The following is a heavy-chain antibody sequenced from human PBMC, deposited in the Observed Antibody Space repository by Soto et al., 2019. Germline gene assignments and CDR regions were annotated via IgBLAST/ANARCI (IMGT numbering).Heavy chain of an antibody. J-gene: IGHJ4*02. CDR3: ARDLAAGDH. CDR1: GYTFTHYY. CDR2: INPASGST. Sequence: QVQLVQSGAEVKKPGASVKLSCRTTGYTFTHYYIHGVRQPPGQGLEWLAIINPASGSTNYAQDFQVRVALTMATSTTSVYMVLSGVRAQDTAIFYGARDLAAGDHWGQGTLVTVSS. V-gene: IGHV1-46*01. D-gene: IGHD6-13*01.